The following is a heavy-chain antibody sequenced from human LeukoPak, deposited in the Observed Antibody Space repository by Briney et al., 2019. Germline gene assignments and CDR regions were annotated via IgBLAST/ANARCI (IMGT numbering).Heavy chain of an antibody. J-gene: IGHJ4*02. CDR1: GFTFSSYA. CDR3: ARDPVEMATIGLYYFDY. CDR2: ISYDGSNK. D-gene: IGHD5-12*01. V-gene: IGHV3-30-3*01. Sequence: GGSLRLSCAASGFTFSSYAMHWVRQAPGKGLEWVAVISYDGSNKYYADSVKGRFTISRDNSKNTLYLQMNSLRAEDTAVYYCARDPVEMATIGLYYFDYWGQGTLVTVSS.